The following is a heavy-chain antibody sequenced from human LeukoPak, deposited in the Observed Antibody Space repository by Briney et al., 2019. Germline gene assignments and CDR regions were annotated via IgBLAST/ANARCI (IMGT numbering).Heavy chain of an antibody. J-gene: IGHJ4*02. CDR1: GFTFSSYS. CDR2: ISSSSSYI. Sequence: PGGSLRLSCAASGFTFSSYSMNWVRQAPGKGLEWVSSISSSSSYIYYADSVKGRFTISRDNAKNSLYLQMNSLRGEDSAVYYCARSDSSWYPFEYWGQGTLVTVSS. V-gene: IGHV3-21*01. D-gene: IGHD6-13*01. CDR3: ARSDSSWYPFEY.